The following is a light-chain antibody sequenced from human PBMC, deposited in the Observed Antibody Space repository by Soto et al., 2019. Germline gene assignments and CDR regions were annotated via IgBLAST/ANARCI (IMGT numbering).Light chain of an antibody. CDR3: QQDNSNPWT. V-gene: IGKV1-5*03. J-gene: IGKJ1*01. CDR1: QSISTW. CDR2: KAS. Sequence: DIQMTQSPSTLSSSVGDRVTITCRASQSISTWLAWYQQKPGKAPKLLIYKASSLESGVPSRFSGSGSGTDFTLTISSLQPDDFATYYCQQDNSNPWTFGRGTKVEIK.